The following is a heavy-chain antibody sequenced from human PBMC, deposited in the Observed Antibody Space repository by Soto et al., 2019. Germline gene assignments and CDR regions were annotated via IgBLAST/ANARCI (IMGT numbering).Heavy chain of an antibody. Sequence: QEQLVESGGGLVKPGGSLRLSCAASGFTFSDYYMSWVRQAPGKGLEWVAVTNRIGRTIYHADSVKGRFTISRDNARESVYLHMIDLRAEYTAVYYCAGALCVTTTFHWGPGFWGRGTLVTVSS. CDR3: AGALCVTTTFHWGPGF. CDR1: GFTFSDYY. J-gene: IGHJ4*02. D-gene: IGHD3-22*01. CDR2: TNRIGRTI. V-gene: IGHV3-11*01.